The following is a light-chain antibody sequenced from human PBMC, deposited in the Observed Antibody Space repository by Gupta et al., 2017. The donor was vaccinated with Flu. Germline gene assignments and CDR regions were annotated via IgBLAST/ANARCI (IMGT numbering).Light chain of an antibody. J-gene: IGLJ2*01. V-gene: IGLV2-14*01. Sequence: QSALTPPAPVSGSPGQSITISCTGTSSDVGGYNYVSWYQQHPGKAPKRMMYDVSNRPPGVSNRGSGSKSANIASVIISVLQAEDDADDYCSSSKGRSTRLFGGGTKVTVL. CDR1: SSDVGGYNY. CDR2: DVS. CDR3: SSSKGRSTRL.